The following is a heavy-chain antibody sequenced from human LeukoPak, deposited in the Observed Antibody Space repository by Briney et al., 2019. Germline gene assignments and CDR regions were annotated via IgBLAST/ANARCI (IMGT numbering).Heavy chain of an antibody. V-gene: IGHV3-66*01. D-gene: IGHD4-11*01. CDR1: GFSFSTYA. J-gene: IGHJ5*02. Sequence: GSLRLSCVASGFSFSTYAMSWVRQAPGQGLEWVSLIFSCGDTQYADSVKDRFTISIDASKNTLYLQMSNLRAAATAVYYCARDPSPVTTNTYPGGQGPLVSVSS. CDR3: ARDPSPVTTNTYP. CDR2: IFSCGDT.